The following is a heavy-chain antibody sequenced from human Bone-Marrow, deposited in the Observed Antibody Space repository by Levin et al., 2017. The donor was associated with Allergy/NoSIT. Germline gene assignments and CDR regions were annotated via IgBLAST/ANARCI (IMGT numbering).Heavy chain of an antibody. V-gene: IGHV5-51*01. D-gene: IGHD4-17*01. Sequence: GGSLRLSCKGSGYSFSFYWIAWVRQMPGKGLELMGIIYPDDSDTRYSPSFQGQVTISADKSINSAYLQWSSLKASDTAMYYCARLSDTDYASDYWGQGTLVTVSS. CDR3: ARLSDTDYASDY. J-gene: IGHJ4*02. CDR1: GYSFSFYW. CDR2: IYPDDSDT.